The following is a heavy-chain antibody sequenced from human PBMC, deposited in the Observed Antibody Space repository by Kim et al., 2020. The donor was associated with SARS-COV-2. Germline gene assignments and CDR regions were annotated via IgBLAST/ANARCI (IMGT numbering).Heavy chain of an antibody. D-gene: IGHD3-10*01. CDR1: GFTFSDYA. CDR2: ISGDGGST. Sequence: GGSLRLSCAASGFTFSDYAMHWVRQAPGKGLEWVSLISGDGGSTYYADSVKGRFTISRDNSKNSLYLQMNSLRTEDTALYYCAKGPPTHYYGSGSYYFDYWGQGTLVTVSS. J-gene: IGHJ4*02. CDR3: AKGPPTHYYGSGSYYFDY. V-gene: IGHV3-43*02.